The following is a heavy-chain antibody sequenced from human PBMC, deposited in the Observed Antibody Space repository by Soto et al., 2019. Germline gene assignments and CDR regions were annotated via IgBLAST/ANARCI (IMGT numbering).Heavy chain of an antibody. CDR2: IDWDDDK. J-gene: IGHJ4*02. CDR1: GFSLSTSGMC. V-gene: IGHV2-70*01. CDR3: ARIQRLDGVIYFDY. Sequence: SGPTLVNPTQILTPTCTFSGFSLSTSGMCVSWIRQPPGKALEWLALIDWDDDKYYSTSLKTRLTISKDTSKNQVVLTMTNMDPVDTATYYCARIQRLDGVIYFDYWGQGTLVTVSS. D-gene: IGHD3-10*01.